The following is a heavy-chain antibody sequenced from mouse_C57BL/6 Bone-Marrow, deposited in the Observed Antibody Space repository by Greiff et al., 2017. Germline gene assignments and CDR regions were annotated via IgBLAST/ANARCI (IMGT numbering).Heavy chain of an antibody. CDR2: IRLKSNNYAT. Sequence: EVQLVESGGGLVQPGGSMKLSCVASGFTFSNYWMNWVRQSPEKGLEWVAEIRLKSNNYATDYAESVKGRFTISRDDSKSSVYLQMNNLSAEDTGIYYCTTGFAYWGQGTLVTVSA. V-gene: IGHV6-6*02. CDR3: TTGFAY. CDR1: GFTFSNYW. J-gene: IGHJ3*01.